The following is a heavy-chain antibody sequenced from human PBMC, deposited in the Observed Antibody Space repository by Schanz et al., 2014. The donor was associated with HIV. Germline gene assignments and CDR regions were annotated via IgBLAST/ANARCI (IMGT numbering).Heavy chain of an antibody. D-gene: IGHD2-15*01. V-gene: IGHV3-33*01. CDR2: IRNDGSNK. CDR3: ARSGRWGSAPNPWWFDP. CDR1: GFTFSSYG. J-gene: IGHJ5*02. Sequence: QVQLVESGGGVVQPGRSLRLSCAASGFTFSSYGMHWVRQAPGKGLEWVAVIRNDGSNKYYADSVKGRFTISRDKSKNMVYLQMNSLRGEDTAVYYCARSGRWGSAPNPWWFDPWGQGTLVTVSS.